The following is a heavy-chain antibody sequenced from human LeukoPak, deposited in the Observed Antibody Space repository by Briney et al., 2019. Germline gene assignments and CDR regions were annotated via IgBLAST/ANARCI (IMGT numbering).Heavy chain of an antibody. CDR2: IWFDGSHK. CDR3: AKEGSYYDSSGYYHGGFDY. D-gene: IGHD3-22*01. J-gene: IGHJ4*02. V-gene: IGHV3-30*02. Sequence: GGSLRLSCAASGFTFSNYGMHWVRQAPGKGLEWVAVIWFDGSHKYYADSVKGRFTISRDNSKNTLYLQMNSLRAEDTAVYYCAKEGSYYDSSGYYHGGFDYWGQGTLVTVSS. CDR1: GFTFSNYG.